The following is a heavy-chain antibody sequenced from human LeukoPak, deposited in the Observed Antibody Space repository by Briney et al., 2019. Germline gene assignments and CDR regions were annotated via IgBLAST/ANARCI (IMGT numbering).Heavy chain of an antibody. CDR2: INPSGGST. D-gene: IGHD5-18*01. Sequence: ASVKVSCKASGYTFTSYYMHWVRQAPGQGLEWMGIINPSGGSTSYAQKFQGRVTMTTDTSTSTAYMELRSLRSDDTAVYYCARSSTAMAVPNFDYWGQGTLVTVSS. J-gene: IGHJ4*02. V-gene: IGHV1-46*01. CDR3: ARSSTAMAVPNFDY. CDR1: GYTFTSYY.